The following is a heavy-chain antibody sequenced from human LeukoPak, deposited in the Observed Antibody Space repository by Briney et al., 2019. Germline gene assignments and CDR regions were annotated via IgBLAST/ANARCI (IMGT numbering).Heavy chain of an antibody. CDR3: AKDGDTMIRGVIYYDC. V-gene: IGHV3-23*01. D-gene: IGHD3-10*01. J-gene: IGHJ4*02. CDR1: GFTFSNYA. CDR2: ISASGGNT. Sequence: GGSLRLSCAASGFTFSNYAMSWVRQAPGKGLEWVAGISASGGNTFYADSVKGRFSISRENSENTLYLQMNSLRGEDTAVYYCAKDGDTMIRGVIYYDCWGQGTLVSVSS.